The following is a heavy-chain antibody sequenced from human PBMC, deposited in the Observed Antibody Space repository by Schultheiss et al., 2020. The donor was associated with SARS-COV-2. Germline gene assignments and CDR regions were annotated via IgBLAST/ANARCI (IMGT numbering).Heavy chain of an antibody. D-gene: IGHD4-23*01. J-gene: IGHJ4*02. CDR3: ARTVVTRFDY. V-gene: IGHV1-69*13. CDR2: IIPIFGTA. Sequence: SVKVSCKASGYTFTAYYMHWVRQAPGQGLEWMGGIIPIFGTANYAQKFQGRVTITADESTSTAYMELSSLRSEDTAVYYCARTVVTRFDYWGQGTLVTVSS. CDR1: GYTFTAYY.